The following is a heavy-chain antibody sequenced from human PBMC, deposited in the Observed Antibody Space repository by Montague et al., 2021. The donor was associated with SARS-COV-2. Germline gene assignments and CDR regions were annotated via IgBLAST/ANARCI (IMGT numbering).Heavy chain of an antibody. CDR3: ARDYSHCSGGSCVFDY. D-gene: IGHD2-15*01. CDR1: GGSISNYY. Sequence: SETLSLTCTVSGGSISNYYWSWIRQPAGKGLEWIGRIYSSRSTNYNPSLKSRISMSVDTSKNQFSLKLSSVTAADTAIYYCARDYSHCSGGSCVFDYWGQGTLVTVSS. V-gene: IGHV4-4*07. J-gene: IGHJ4*02. CDR2: IYSSRST.